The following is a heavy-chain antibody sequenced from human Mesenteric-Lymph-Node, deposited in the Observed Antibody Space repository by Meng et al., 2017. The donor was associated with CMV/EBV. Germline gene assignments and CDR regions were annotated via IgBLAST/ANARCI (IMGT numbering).Heavy chain of an antibody. J-gene: IGHJ4*02. CDR2: INPNSGGT. CDR3: ARVQYQLLGGAKSYYFDY. D-gene: IGHD2-2*01. V-gene: IGHV1-2*02. CDR1: GYTFNSYG. Sequence: ASVKVSCKASGYTFNSYGISWVRQAPGQGLEWMGWINPNSGGTNYAQKFQGRVTMTRDTSISTAYMELSRLRSDDTAVYYCARVQYQLLGGAKSYYFDYWGQGTLVTVSS.